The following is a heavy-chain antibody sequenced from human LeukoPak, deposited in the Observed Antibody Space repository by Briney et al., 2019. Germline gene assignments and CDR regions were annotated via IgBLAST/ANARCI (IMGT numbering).Heavy chain of an antibody. J-gene: IGHJ6*03. CDR3: ARTQNYCHNWKSIPGYMDV. CDR1: GGSFSGFY. D-gene: IGHD1-20*01. V-gene: IGHV4-34*10. Sequence: PSETLSLTCAVSGGSFSGFYWTWIRQSPGKGLEGIGAIRNTGERNYNPSLKSRLAISVDTTKNQFSLNLTSVTAADTAIYICARTQNYCHNWKSIPGYMDVWGKGTTVTVSS. CDR2: IRNTGER.